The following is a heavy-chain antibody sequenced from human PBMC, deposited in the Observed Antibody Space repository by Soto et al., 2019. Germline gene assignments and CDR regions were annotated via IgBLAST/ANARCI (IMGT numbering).Heavy chain of an antibody. CDR2: IYYSETT. J-gene: IGHJ3*01. CDR1: GGSISRYY. D-gene: IGHD1-7*01. V-gene: IGHV4-59*01. CDR3: ARDITGTSLAFDL. Sequence: SETLSLTCTVSGGSISRYYWSWIRQPPGKGLEWIGYIYYSETTNYNPSLKSRVTILVDTSQNQFSLKLRSVTAADTAVYYCARDITGTSLAFDLWGQGTLVTVSS.